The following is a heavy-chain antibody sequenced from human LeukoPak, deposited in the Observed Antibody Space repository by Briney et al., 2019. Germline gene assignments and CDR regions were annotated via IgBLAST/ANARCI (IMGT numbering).Heavy chain of an antibody. CDR2: ISYEGNKK. J-gene: IGHJ4*02. Sequence: GVSQTLSCAASGFSFSIFGMQWVRQAPGEGRVWVAVISYEGNKKYYGDSVEGRFTISRDNSMNTLYLKMNSLRADDTAVYYCSRFPRGIAVAGTYDYWGQGILVTVSS. D-gene: IGHD6-19*01. CDR1: GFSFSIFG. V-gene: IGHV3-30*03. CDR3: SRFPRGIAVAGTYDY.